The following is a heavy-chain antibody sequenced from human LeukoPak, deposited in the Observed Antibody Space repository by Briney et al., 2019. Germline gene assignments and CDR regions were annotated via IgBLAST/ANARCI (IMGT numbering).Heavy chain of an antibody. Sequence: SETLSLTCTVSGGSISSTSYYWGWIRQPPGKGLESIGTIYYSGNTYYNPSLKSRVTISVDTSKNQFSLKLGSVTAADTAVYYCARRNDYIDYWGQGTLVTVSS. V-gene: IGHV4-39*01. CDR2: IYYSGNT. CDR1: GGSISSTSYY. CDR3: ARRNDYIDY. J-gene: IGHJ4*02.